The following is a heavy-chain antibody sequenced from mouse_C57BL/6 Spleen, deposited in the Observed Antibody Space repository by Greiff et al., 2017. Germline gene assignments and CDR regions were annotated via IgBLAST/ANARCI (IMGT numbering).Heavy chain of an antibody. CDR3: ARDGDYDEAY. CDR1: GFNIKNTY. V-gene: IGHV14-3*01. J-gene: IGHJ3*01. CDR2: LDPANGNT. D-gene: IGHD2-4*01. Sequence: VQLQQSVAELVRPGASVKLSCTASGFNIKNTYMHWVKQRPEQGLEWIGRLDPANGNTKYAPKFRGKATITEDTSSITADLQISSLTSEDTAIYDRARDGDYDEAYWGQGTLVTGSA.